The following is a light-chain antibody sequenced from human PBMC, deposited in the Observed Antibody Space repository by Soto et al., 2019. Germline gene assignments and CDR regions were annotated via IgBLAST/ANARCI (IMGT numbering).Light chain of an antibody. Sequence: EIVLTQSPGTLSLSPGEGATLSCRASQSVSSSLLAWFQQKPGQAPRLLIHDVSSRATGIPDRFSGSGSGTDFTLSISRLEPEDFAVYYCHQYGSSPLNFGQGTKLEIK. J-gene: IGKJ2*01. CDR1: QSVSSSL. CDR3: HQYGSSPLN. CDR2: DVS. V-gene: IGKV3-20*01.